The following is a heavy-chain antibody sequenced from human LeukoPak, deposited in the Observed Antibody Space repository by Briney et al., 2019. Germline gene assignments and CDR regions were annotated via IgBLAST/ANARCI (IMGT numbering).Heavy chain of an antibody. Sequence: GASVKVSCKASGYTFTSYGISWVRQAPGQGLEWMGWISAYNGNTNYAQKLQGRVTMTTDTSTSTAYMELRSLRSDDTAVYHCARDISPRHYDSSGSQFDPWGQGTLVTVSS. J-gene: IGHJ5*02. CDR2: ISAYNGNT. CDR1: GYTFTSYG. D-gene: IGHD3-22*01. V-gene: IGHV1-18*01. CDR3: ARDISPRHYDSSGSQFDP.